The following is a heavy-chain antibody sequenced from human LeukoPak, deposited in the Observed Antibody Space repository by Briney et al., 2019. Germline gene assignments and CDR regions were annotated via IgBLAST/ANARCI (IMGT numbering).Heavy chain of an antibody. V-gene: IGHV4-61*02. D-gene: IGHD4-11*01. CDR1: GGSISSGSYY. CDR3: ARAGLTVTKD. Sequence: SETLSLTCTVSGGSISSGSYYWSWIRQPPGKGLEWIGRIYTSRSTNYNPSLKIRVTISVDTSKNQFSLELSSVTAADTAVYYCARAGLTVTKDWGQGTLVTVSS. J-gene: IGHJ4*02. CDR2: IYTSRST.